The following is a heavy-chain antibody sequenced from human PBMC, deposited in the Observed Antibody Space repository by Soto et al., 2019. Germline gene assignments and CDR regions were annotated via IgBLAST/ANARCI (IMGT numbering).Heavy chain of an antibody. Sequence: GGSLRLSCAASGFTFDGYAMHWVRQAPGKGLEYVSLISGDGGSTYYADSVKGRFTISRDNSKNSLYLQMNSLRTEDTALYYCAKEHGYSSSYCFDYWGQGTLVTVSS. V-gene: IGHV3-43*02. CDR2: ISGDGGST. CDR1: GFTFDGYA. J-gene: IGHJ4*02. D-gene: IGHD6-6*01. CDR3: AKEHGYSSSYCFDY.